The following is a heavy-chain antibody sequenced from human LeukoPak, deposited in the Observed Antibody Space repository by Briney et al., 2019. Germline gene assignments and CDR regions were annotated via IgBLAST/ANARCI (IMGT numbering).Heavy chain of an antibody. CDR2: IIPIFGTA. Sequence: ASVNVSCKASGGTFSSYAISWVRQAPGQGLEWMGGIIPIFGTANYAQKFQGRVTITADESTSTAYMELSSLRSEDTAVYYCARSSPWQPYFDYWGQGTLVTVSS. J-gene: IGHJ4*02. CDR1: GGTFSSYA. V-gene: IGHV1-69*13. D-gene: IGHD6-6*01. CDR3: ARSSPWQPYFDY.